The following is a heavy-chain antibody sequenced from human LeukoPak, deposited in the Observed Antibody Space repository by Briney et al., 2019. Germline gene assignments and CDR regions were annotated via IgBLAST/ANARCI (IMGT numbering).Heavy chain of an antibody. CDR1: GFIVSSKY. CDR2: IYSGGST. D-gene: IGHD3-10*01. J-gene: IGHJ4*02. CDR3: ARNGGPLLWFGELLFDY. Sequence: GGSLRLSCAASGFIVSSKYMSWVRQAPGKGLEWVSVIYSGGSTHYADSVKGRFTISRDNSKNTLYLQMGSLRAEDMAVYYCARNGGPLLWFGELLFDYWGQGTLVTVSS. V-gene: IGHV3-66*01.